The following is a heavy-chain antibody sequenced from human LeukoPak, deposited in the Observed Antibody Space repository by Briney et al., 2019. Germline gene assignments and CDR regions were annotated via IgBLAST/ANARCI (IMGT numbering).Heavy chain of an antibody. J-gene: IGHJ4*02. D-gene: IGHD1-1*01. CDR3: ARDANGTYVAY. Sequence: PSESLSLTCTVSGGSFSSYYRSWVRQAPGKGLEWVSNIKQDGSEKYYADSVKGRFTISRDNAKNSLYLQMNSLRAEDTAVYYCARDANGTYVAYWGQGTLVSVSS. V-gene: IGHV3-7*03. CDR1: GGSFSSYY. CDR2: IKQDGSEK.